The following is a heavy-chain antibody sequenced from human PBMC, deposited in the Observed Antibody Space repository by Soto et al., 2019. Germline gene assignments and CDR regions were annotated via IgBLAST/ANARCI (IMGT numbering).Heavy chain of an antibody. CDR2: IYYSGST. Sequence: SETLSLTCTVSGGSITSSSYYWGWIRQPPGKGLEWIGSIYYSGSTYYNPSLKSRVTISVDTSKNQFTLKLSSVTAADTAVYYCATQEVGGSYVYTFDPWGQGTLVTVSS. V-gene: IGHV4-39*01. CDR3: ATQEVGGSYVYTFDP. D-gene: IGHD1-26*01. J-gene: IGHJ5*02. CDR1: GGSITSSSYY.